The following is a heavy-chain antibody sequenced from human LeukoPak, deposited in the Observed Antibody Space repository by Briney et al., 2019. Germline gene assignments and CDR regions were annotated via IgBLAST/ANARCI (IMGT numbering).Heavy chain of an antibody. J-gene: IGHJ3*02. D-gene: IGHD2-2*01. CDR3: ARSKAIVVVPAAMADHAFDI. CDR2: NNPNSGGT. Sequence: ASVKVSCKASGYTFTGYYMHWVRQAPGQGLEWMGWNNPNSGGTNYAQKFQGWVTMTRDTSISTAYMEPSRLRSDDTAVYYCARSKAIVVVPAAMADHAFDIWGQGTMVTVSS. V-gene: IGHV1-2*04. CDR1: GYTFTGYY.